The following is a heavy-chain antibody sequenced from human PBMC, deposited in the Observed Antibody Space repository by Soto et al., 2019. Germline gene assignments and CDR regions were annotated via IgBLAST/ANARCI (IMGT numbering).Heavy chain of an antibody. CDR1: GGTFSSYT. J-gene: IGHJ4*02. CDR2: IIPILGIA. CDR3: ARAPHKYYVILTGYYSPFDY. D-gene: IGHD3-9*01. Sequence: SVKVSCKASGGTFSSYTISWVRQAPGQGLEWMGRIIPILGIANYAQKFQGRVTITADKSTSTAYMELSSLRSEDTAVYYCARAPHKYYVILTGYYSPFDYWGQGTLVTVSS. V-gene: IGHV1-69*02.